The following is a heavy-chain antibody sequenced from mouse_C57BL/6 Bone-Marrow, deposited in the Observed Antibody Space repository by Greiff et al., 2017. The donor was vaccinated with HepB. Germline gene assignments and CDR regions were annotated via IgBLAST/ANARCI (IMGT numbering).Heavy chain of an antibody. CDR3: ARNCFITTEDWYFDV. Sequence: VQRVESGPGLVAPSQSLSITCTVSGFSLTSYAISWVRQPPGKGLEWLGVIWTGGGTNYNSALKSRLSISKDNSKSQVFLKMNSLQTDDTARYYCARNCFITTEDWYFDVWGTGTTVTVSS. D-gene: IGHD1-1*01. CDR1: GFSLTSYA. J-gene: IGHJ1*03. V-gene: IGHV2-9-1*01. CDR2: IWTGGGT.